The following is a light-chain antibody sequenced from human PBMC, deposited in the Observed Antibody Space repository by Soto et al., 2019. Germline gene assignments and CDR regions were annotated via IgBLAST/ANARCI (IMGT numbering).Light chain of an antibody. Sequence: EIVLTQSPAALSVSPGESATLSCRASQSVSNNLAWYQHKPGQAPRLLIYYASIRATGVPARFGGIGSDTEFTHTISSLHSEDVKIYYCQKHNNWPPLTFGGGTKLEIK. J-gene: IGKJ4*01. CDR2: YAS. V-gene: IGKV3-15*01. CDR1: QSVSNN. CDR3: QKHNNWPPLT.